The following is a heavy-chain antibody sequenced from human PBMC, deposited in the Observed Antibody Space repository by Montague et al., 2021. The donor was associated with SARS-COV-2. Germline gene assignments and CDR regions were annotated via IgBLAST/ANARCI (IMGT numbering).Heavy chain of an antibody. J-gene: IGHJ6*03. D-gene: IGHD1-7*01. CDR3: ARGPFDWNYLDYYYYMDV. Sequence: SLRLSCAASGFTVSSNYMSWVRQAPGKGLEWVSVIYSGGSTYYADSVKGRFTISRHNSKNTLYLQMNSLRAEDTAVYYCARGPFDWNYLDYYYYMDVWSKGTTVTVSS. CDR2: IYSGGST. V-gene: IGHV3-53*04. CDR1: GFTVSSNY.